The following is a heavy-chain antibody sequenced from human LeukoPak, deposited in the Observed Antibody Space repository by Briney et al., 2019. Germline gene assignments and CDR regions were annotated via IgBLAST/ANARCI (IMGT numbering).Heavy chain of an antibody. D-gene: IGHD1-14*01. V-gene: IGHV4-39*01. J-gene: IGHJ4*02. CDR3: ARPQIVHATTHPFDY. Sequence: SETLSLTCMVSGGSISSSDHYWGWIRQSPGKGLEWIGCIYHTGSIHYNPSLESRVTMSVDTSKNQFSLKLNSVTAADTAVYFCARPQIVHATTHPFDYWGQGTLVTVSS. CDR1: GGSISSSDHY. CDR2: IYHTGSI.